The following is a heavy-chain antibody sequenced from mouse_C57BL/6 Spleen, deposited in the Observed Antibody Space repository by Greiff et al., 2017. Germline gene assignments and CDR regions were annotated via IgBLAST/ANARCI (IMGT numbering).Heavy chain of an antibody. CDR3: AREGSSPYLYAMDY. D-gene: IGHD1-1*01. CDR2: IHPNSGST. Sequence: VQLKQPGAELVKPGASVTLSCKASGYTFTSYWMHWVKQRPGQGLEWIGMIHPNSGSTNYNEKFKSKATLTVDKSSSTAYMQLSSLTSEYSAVYYCAREGSSPYLYAMDYWGQGTSVTVSS. CDR1: GYTFTSYW. V-gene: IGHV1-64*01. J-gene: IGHJ4*01.